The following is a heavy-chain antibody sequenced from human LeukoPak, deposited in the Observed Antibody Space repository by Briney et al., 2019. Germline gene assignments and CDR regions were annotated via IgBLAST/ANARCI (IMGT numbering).Heavy chain of an antibody. V-gene: IGHV4-4*07. Sequence: SETLSLTCTVSGASISGYYWSWIRQPAGKGLEWIGRIYASGTTNYNPSLKSRVTMSVDTSKNQFSLNLSSVTAADTAMYYCARDIYYEGSGYTFDYWGQGTLVTVSS. CDR1: GASISGYY. J-gene: IGHJ4*02. D-gene: IGHD3-22*01. CDR3: ARDIYYEGSGYTFDY. CDR2: IYASGTT.